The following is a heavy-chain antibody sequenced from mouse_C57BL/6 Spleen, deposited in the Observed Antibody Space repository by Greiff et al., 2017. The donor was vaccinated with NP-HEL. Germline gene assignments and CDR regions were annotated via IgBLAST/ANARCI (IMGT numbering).Heavy chain of an antibody. CDR3: AREDYSNSGDAMDY. J-gene: IGHJ4*01. Sequence: VQLKESGPGLVKPSQSLSLTCSVTGYSITSGYYWNWIRQFPGNKLEWMGYISYDGSNNYNPSLKNRISITRDTSKNQFFLKLNSVTTEDTATYYCAREDYSNSGDAMDYWGQGTSVTVSS. CDR1: GYSITSGYY. D-gene: IGHD2-5*01. CDR2: ISYDGSN. V-gene: IGHV3-6*01.